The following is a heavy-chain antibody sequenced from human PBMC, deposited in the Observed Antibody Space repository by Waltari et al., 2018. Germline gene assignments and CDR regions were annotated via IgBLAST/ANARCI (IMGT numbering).Heavy chain of an antibody. V-gene: IGHV4-39*01. CDR1: GGSISTNYN. J-gene: IGHJ1*01. CDR2: MQYRGST. Sequence: QLQLQESGPGLVKPSETLSLPCTVSGGSISTNYNWGWIRQPPGKGLEWMGNMQYRGSTFYNPSLKSRVTISLDKSKNQFSLRLSSVGAADTAVYFCGRIAFGDDGGYFQHWGQGTLVTVSS. CDR3: GRIAFGDDGGYFQH. D-gene: IGHD4-17*01.